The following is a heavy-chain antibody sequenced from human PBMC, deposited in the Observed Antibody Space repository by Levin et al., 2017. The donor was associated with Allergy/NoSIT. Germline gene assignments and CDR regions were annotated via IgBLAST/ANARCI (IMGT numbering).Heavy chain of an antibody. V-gene: IGHV3-30-3*01. CDR3: ARDRGVQQWEYYFDF. CDR1: GFTFSSYT. CDR2: ISHDGSSK. D-gene: IGHD3-10*01. J-gene: IGHJ4*02. Sequence: GGSLRLSCAASGFTFSSYTMHWVRKAPGKGLEWMAVISHDGSSKYYADSLKGRFTISRDNSKNTLHLQMNSLSSEDTAVYYCARDRGVQQWEYYFDFWGQGTLVTVSP.